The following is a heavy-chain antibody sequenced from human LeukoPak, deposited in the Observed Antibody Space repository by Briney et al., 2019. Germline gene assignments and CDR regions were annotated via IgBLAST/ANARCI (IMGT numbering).Heavy chain of an antibody. Sequence: GGSLRLSCAASGFTFSAYAMNWVRQAPGKGLEWVSYISSSSDSVHYADSVKGRFTISRDNAKNSLFLQMNSLRDEDTAVYYCARRPYHDTNGRLSDVWGQGTTVTVSS. V-gene: IGHV3-48*02. CDR3: ARRPYHDTNGRLSDV. CDR2: ISSSSDSV. J-gene: IGHJ6*02. CDR1: GFTFSAYA. D-gene: IGHD3-22*01.